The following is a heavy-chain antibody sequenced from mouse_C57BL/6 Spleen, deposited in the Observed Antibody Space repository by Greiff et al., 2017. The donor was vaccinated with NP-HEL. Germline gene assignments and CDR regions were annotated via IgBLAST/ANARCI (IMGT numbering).Heavy chain of an antibody. CDR3: ARRGHYAYPGLAY. J-gene: IGHJ3*01. Sequence: VQLQQSGPELVKPGASVKMSCKASGYTFTDYNMHWVKQSHGKSLEWIGYINPNNGGTSYNQKFKGKATLTVNKSYSTAYMGLRSLTSEDSAFYYCARRGHYAYPGLAYWGQGTLVTVSS. V-gene: IGHV1-22*01. D-gene: IGHD2-2*01. CDR2: INPNNGGT. CDR1: GYTFTDYN.